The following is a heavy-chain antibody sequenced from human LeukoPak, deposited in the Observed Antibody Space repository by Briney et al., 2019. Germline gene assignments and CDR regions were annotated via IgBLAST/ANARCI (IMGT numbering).Heavy chain of an antibody. Sequence: GGSLRLSCAASGFTYSNYEMYWVRQAPGKGLEWVSAISGSGGSTYYADSVKGRFTISRDNSKNTLYLQMNSLRAEDTAVYYCAKDLATGYSSGWYDYWGQGTLVTVSS. CDR2: ISGSGGST. CDR1: GFTYSNYE. V-gene: IGHV3-23*01. CDR3: AKDLATGYSSGWYDY. J-gene: IGHJ4*02. D-gene: IGHD6-19*01.